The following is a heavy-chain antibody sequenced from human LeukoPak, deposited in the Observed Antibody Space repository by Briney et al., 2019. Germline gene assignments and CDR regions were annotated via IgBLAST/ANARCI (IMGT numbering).Heavy chain of an antibody. CDR3: AKDGQL. V-gene: IGHV3-23*01. Sequence: PGGSLRLSCVVSGFTFSSYAMSWARQAPGKGLEWVSGIRGSGGSTYYADSVKGRVTISRDNSKNTLYLQMNNLRAGDTALYYCAKDGQLWGQGTQVTVSS. D-gene: IGHD5-24*01. CDR2: IRGSGGST. J-gene: IGHJ4*02. CDR1: GFTFSSYA.